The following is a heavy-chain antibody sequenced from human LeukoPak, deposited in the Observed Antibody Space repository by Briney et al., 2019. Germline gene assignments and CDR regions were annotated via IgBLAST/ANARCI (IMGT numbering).Heavy chain of an antibody. Sequence: GRSLRLSCAASGFTFSSYGMHWVRQAPGKGLEWVAVISYDGTTKYYGDSVKGRFTISRDNSKNTLYLQMNSLRAEDTAVYYCARRLGYGSGSYENWFDPWGQGTLVTVSS. J-gene: IGHJ5*02. D-gene: IGHD3-10*01. CDR3: ARRLGYGSGSYENWFDP. CDR2: ISYDGTTK. CDR1: GFTFSSYG. V-gene: IGHV3-30*03.